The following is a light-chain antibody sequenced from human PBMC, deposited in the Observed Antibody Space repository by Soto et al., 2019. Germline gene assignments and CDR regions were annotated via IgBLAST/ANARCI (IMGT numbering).Light chain of an antibody. CDR3: SSYTKSITLPFV. J-gene: IGLJ1*01. V-gene: IGLV2-14*01. CDR2: EVS. Sequence: QSALTQPASVSGSPGQSITISCTGTSSDVGGYNYVSWYQQHPGKAPKLIIYEVSNRPSGVSNRFSGSKSRNTASLTISGLQAEDEADDYCSSYTKSITLPFVFGSGTKVTVL. CDR1: SSDVGGYNY.